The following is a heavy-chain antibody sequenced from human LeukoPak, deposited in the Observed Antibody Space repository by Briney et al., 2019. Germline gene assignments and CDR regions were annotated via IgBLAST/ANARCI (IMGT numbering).Heavy chain of an antibody. Sequence: GGSLRLSCAASGFTFSSYAMSWVRQAPGKGLEWVSAISGSGGSTYYADSVKGRFTISRDSSKNTLNLQMSSLRAEDTAVYYCATAGSYYDGSGSHLGNWFDRWAWEPWSPSPQ. J-gene: IGHJ5*02. V-gene: IGHV3-23*01. CDR3: ATAGSYYDGSGSHLGNWFDR. CDR1: GFTFSSYA. D-gene: IGHD3-10*01. CDR2: ISGSGGST.